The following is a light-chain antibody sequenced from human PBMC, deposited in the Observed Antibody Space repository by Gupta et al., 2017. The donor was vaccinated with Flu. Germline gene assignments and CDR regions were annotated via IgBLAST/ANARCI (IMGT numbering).Light chain of an antibody. CDR3: QQYNTYSRT. CDR1: QTNSIW. V-gene: IGKV1-5*03. J-gene: IGKJ1*01. CDR2: NAS. Sequence: PTPAPSEAQTASIASLYTQTNSIWLARYHHKPRKTPNVPIYNASTSESQVPSSFSDSGSRTECTLTIRSMQPDDFATYYCQQYNTYSRTSGQGTKVKIK.